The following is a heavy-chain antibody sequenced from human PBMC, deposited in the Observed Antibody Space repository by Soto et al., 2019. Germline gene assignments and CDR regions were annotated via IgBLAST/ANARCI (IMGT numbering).Heavy chain of an antibody. J-gene: IGHJ4*02. CDR3: ATQDFRGTTGTT. Sequence: GGSLRLSCAASGFTFSRYAMGWVRQAPGKGLEWVSVISGSGGNIHYADFVKGRFTISRDNSKNTLYLQMNSLRVEDTAVYNCATQDFRGTTGTTWGQGTLVTVSS. D-gene: IGHD1-1*01. CDR2: ISGSGGNI. V-gene: IGHV3-23*01. CDR1: GFTFSRYA.